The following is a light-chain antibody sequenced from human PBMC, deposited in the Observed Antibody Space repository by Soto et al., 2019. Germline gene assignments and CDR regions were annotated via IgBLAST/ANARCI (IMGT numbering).Light chain of an antibody. V-gene: IGKV1-6*01. CDR2: KAS. J-gene: IGKJ2*01. CDR3: LQDYNYPYT. Sequence: AIQMTQSPSSLAASVGDGVTLTCRASQDIKKDLVWYQQKPGKVPKLLIYKASGLQSGVPSRFNGSGAGTDFTLTISGLQPEDYATYYCLQDYNYPYTFGQGTKLEIK. CDR1: QDIKKD.